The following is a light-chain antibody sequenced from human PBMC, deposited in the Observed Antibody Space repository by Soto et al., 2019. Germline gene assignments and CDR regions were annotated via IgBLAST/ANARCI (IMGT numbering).Light chain of an antibody. Sequence: SYELTQPPSVSVSPGQTASITCSGDKLGDKYACWYQQKPGQSPVLVIYQDSKRPSGIPERFSGSNSGNTATLTISGTQAMDEADYYCLAWDSSTAGVFGGGTKVSVL. V-gene: IGLV3-1*01. CDR2: QDS. CDR1: KLGDKY. J-gene: IGLJ2*01. CDR3: LAWDSSTAGV.